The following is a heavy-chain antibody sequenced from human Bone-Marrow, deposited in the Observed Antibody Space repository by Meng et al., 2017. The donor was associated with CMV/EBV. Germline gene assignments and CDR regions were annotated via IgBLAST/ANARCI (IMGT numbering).Heavy chain of an antibody. CDR3: ARDRGELVGAPVV. CDR2: INWNGGRT. J-gene: IGHJ4*02. D-gene: IGHD1-26*01. V-gene: IGHV3-20*04. CDR1: GFRFDDYA. Sequence: GESLKISCAGSGFRFDDYAMSWVRQVPGKGLEWVSGINWNGGRTGYVDPVKGRFIITRDNAKNLLYLQMNSLRTEDTAVYYCARDRGELVGAPVVWGQGTLVTVSS.